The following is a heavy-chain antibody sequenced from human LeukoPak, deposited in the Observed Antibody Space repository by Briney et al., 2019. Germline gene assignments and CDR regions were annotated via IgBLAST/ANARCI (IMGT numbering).Heavy chain of an antibody. D-gene: IGHD3-22*01. CDR1: GGSISSSNW. V-gene: IGHV4-4*02. CDR3: TSLYYYDSSGRDWYFDL. Sequence: SGTLSLTCDVSGGSISSSNWWSWVRQPPGKGLEWIGEIYHSGSTNYNPSLKSRVTISVDKSKNQFSLKLSSVTAADTAVYYCTSLYYYDSSGRDWYFDLWGRGTLVTVSS. CDR2: IYHSGST. J-gene: IGHJ2*01.